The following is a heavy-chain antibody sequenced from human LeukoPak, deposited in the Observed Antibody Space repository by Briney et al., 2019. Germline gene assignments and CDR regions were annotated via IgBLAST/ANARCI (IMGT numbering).Heavy chain of an antibody. CDR2: IYYSGST. Sequence: TLSLTCTVSGGSISSGGYYWSWIRQHPGKGLEWIGYIYYSGSTYYNPSLKSRVTISVDTSKNQFSLKLSSVTAADTAVYYCARDRDCLTTGYGMDVWGQGTTVTVSS. CDR1: GGSISSGGYY. V-gene: IGHV4-31*03. CDR3: ARDRDCLTTGYGMDV. J-gene: IGHJ6*02. D-gene: IGHD2-21*02.